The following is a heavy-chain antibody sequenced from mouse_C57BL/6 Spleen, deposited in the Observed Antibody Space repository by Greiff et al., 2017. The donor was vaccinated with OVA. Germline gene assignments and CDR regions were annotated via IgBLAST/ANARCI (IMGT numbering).Heavy chain of an antibody. CDR1: GYTFTRYW. D-gene: IGHD4-1*01. Sequence: QVQLQQPGTELVKPGASVKLSCKASGYTFTRYWMHWVKQRPGQGLEWIGNINTSNGGTNYNEKFKSKATLTVDKSSSTAYMQLSSLTSEDSAVYYCARSNFYYAMDYWGQATSVTVAS. CDR2: INTSNGGT. J-gene: IGHJ4*01. V-gene: IGHV1-53*01. CDR3: ARSNFYYAMDY.